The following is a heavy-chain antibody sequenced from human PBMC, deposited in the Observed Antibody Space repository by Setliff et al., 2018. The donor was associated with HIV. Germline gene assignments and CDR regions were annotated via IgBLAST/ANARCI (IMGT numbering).Heavy chain of an antibody. V-gene: IGHV1-69*02. CDR1: RSTFNSHT. J-gene: IGHJ6*03. Sequence: SVKVSCKASRSTFNSHTINWVRQAPGQGLDWMGRIIPILGVANYAQRFQGKVTITADKSTSTAYMELTSLRFDDTAMYYCVRGVQSPPHYSYYHMDVWG. D-gene: IGHD3-3*01. CDR2: IIPILGVA. CDR3: VRGVQSPPHYSYYHMDV.